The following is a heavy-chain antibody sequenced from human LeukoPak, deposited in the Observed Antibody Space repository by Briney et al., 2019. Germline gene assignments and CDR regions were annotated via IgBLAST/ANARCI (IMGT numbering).Heavy chain of an antibody. CDR1: GYTLTSYG. D-gene: IGHD6-13*01. Sequence: SVKLSCKVSGYTLTSYGISWDRHAHGQWLEWMGWISAYKGNTKYAHKLEGRVTMTTDTSTSTAYMELRSLRSHDTAVYYCARDTALGYSSSWYPTGEDAFDIWGQGTMVTVSS. CDR2: ISAYKGNT. V-gene: IGHV1-18*01. J-gene: IGHJ3*02. CDR3: ARDTALGYSSSWYPTGEDAFDI.